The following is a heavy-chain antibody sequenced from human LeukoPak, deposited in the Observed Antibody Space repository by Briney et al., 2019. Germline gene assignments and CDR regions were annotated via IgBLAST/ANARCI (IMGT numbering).Heavy chain of an antibody. V-gene: IGHV3-66*02. J-gene: IGHJ5*02. Sequence: GGSLRLSCVASGFNVSSTYMNWVRQAPGKGLEWVSLINSGGTTYYPDSVKGRFTISRDNSKSTLYLQMNSLRAEDTAVYYCARTVLPSVANWFDPWGQGTLVTVSS. CDR1: GFNVSSTY. CDR3: ARTVLPSVANWFDP. CDR2: INSGGTT. D-gene: IGHD2-2*01.